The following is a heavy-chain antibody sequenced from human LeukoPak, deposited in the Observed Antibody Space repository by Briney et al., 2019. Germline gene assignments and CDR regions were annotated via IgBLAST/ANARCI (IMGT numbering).Heavy chain of an antibody. CDR1: GFTFSSYS. CDR3: ARAYDFWSGSDY. J-gene: IGHJ4*02. V-gene: IGHV3-21*01. CDR2: ISSSSSYI. D-gene: IGHD3-3*01. Sequence: GGSLSLSCAASGFTFSSYSMNWVRQAPGKGLEWVSSISSSSSYIYYADSVKGRFTISRDNAKNSLYLQMNSLRAEDTAVYYCARAYDFWSGSDYWGQGTLVTVSS.